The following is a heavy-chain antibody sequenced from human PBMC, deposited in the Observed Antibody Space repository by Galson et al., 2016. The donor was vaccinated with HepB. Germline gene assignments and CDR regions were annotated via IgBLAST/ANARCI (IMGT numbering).Heavy chain of an antibody. D-gene: IGHD4-11*01. J-gene: IGHJ4*02. Sequence: SLRLSCAASGFNFRTWWMHWVRQAPGKGLEWVSRINTDETNTKYADYVKGRFTVSRDNAKNILYLQMSSLTAEDTAVYYCPRDQSESGPTTVDYWGQGTLVTVS. CDR1: GFNFRTWW. CDR2: INTDETNT. V-gene: IGHV3-74*01. CDR3: PRDQSESGPTTVDY.